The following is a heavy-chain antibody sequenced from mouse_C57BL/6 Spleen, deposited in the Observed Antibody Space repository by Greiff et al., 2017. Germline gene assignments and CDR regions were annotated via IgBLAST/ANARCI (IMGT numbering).Heavy chain of an antibody. J-gene: IGHJ2*01. D-gene: IGHD1-1*01. V-gene: IGHV1-81*01. CDR2: IYPRCGNT. CDR1: GYTFTSYG. Sequence: VQLQQSGAELARPGASVKLSCKASGYTFTSYGISWVKQRTGQGLEWIGEIYPRCGNTYYNEKFKGKATLTADKSSSTAYMELRSLTSEDSAVYFCAREGSTHYFDYWGQGTTLTVSS. CDR3: AREGSTHYFDY.